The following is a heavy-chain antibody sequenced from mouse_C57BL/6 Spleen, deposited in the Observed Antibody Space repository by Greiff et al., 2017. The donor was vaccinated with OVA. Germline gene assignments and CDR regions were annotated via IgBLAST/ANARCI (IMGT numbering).Heavy chain of an antibody. Sequence: QVQLKQPGAELVRPGSSVKLSCKASGYTFTSYWMDWVKQRPGQGLEWIGNIYPSDSETHYNQKFKDKATLTVDKSSSTAYMQLSSLTSEDSAVYYCARSTYYSNYVDYWGQGTTLTVSS. V-gene: IGHV1-61*01. D-gene: IGHD2-5*01. CDR2: IYPSDSET. CDR1: GYTFTSYW. J-gene: IGHJ2*01. CDR3: ARSTYYSNYVDY.